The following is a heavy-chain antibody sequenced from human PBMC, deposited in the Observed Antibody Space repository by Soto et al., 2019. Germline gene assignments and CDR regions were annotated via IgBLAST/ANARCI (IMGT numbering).Heavy chain of an antibody. CDR3: ARSPHELGYFDY. CDR2: ISYDGSNK. Sequence: GGSLRLSCAASGFTFSSYAMHWVRQAPGKGLEWVAVISYDGSNKYYADSVKGRFTISRDNSKNTLYLQMNSLRAEDTAVYYCARSPHELGYFDYWGQGTLVTVSS. CDR1: GFTFSSYA. D-gene: IGHD7-27*01. V-gene: IGHV3-30*04. J-gene: IGHJ4*02.